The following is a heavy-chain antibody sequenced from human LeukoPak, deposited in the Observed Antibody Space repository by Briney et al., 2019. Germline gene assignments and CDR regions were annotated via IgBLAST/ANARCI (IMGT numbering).Heavy chain of an antibody. CDR3: AKDDSIAAAGIRSPIDY. V-gene: IGHV3-21*01. D-gene: IGHD6-13*01. CDR2: ISSSSSYI. J-gene: IGHJ4*02. Sequence: GGSLRLSCATSGFTFSSYSMNWVRQAPGKGLEWVSSISSSSSYIYYADSVKGRFTISRDNAKNSLYLQMNSLRAEDTAVYYCAKDDSIAAAGIRSPIDYWGQGTLVTVSS. CDR1: GFTFSSYS.